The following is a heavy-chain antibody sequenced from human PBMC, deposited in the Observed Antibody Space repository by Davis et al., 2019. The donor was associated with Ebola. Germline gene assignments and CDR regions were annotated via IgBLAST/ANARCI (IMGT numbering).Heavy chain of an antibody. CDR2: IWYAGSNK. Sequence: GESLKISCAASGFTFSSYAMSWVRQAPGKGLEWVAVIWYAGSNKYYADSVKGRFTISRDNSKNTLYLQMNSLRAEDTAVYYCARRVPVAGSVDYWGQGTLVTVSS. J-gene: IGHJ4*02. CDR1: GFTFSSYA. CDR3: ARRVPVAGSVDY. D-gene: IGHD6-19*01. V-gene: IGHV3-33*08.